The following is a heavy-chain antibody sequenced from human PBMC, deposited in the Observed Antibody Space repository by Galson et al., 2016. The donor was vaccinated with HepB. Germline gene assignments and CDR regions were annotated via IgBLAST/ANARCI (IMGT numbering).Heavy chain of an antibody. CDR3: ARGPDYGDWVDFLDC. V-gene: IGHV3-21*01. CDR2: VSYSSSYM. J-gene: IGHJ4*02. CDR1: GFTFSSYS. D-gene: IGHD4-17*01. Sequence: SLRLSCAASGFTFSSYSMHWVRQAPGKGLEWVSSVSYSSSYMPYADAVKGRFTISRDNAKNSLYLQMNSLGAEDTAVYFCARGPDYGDWVDFLDCWGQGTLVTVSS.